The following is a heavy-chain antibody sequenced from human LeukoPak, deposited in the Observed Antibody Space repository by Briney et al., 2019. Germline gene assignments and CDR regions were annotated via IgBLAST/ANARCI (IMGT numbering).Heavy chain of an antibody. D-gene: IGHD4-23*01. J-gene: IGHJ6*02. CDR2: IYYSGST. Sequence: TSETLSLTCTVSGGSISSYYWSWIRQPPGKGLEWIGYIYYSGSTNYNPSLKSRVTISVDTSKNQFSLKLSSVTAADTAVYYCARSGGLRWLRKDYYYYGMDVWGQGTTVTVSS. V-gene: IGHV4-59*08. CDR1: GGSISSYY. CDR3: ARSGGLRWLRKDYYYYGMDV.